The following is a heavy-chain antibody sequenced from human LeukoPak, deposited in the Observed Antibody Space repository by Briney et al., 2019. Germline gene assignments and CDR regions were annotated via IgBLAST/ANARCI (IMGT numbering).Heavy chain of an antibody. D-gene: IGHD6-19*01. CDR1: GYTSTSYA. J-gene: IGHJ4*02. V-gene: IGHV1-3*01. Sequence: ASVKVSCKASGYTSTSYAMHWVRQAPGQRLEWMGWINGGNGNTKYSQKFQDRVTITRDTSASTAYMELSSLRSEDTAIYYCARSTEYSSGSNGGYYFDYWGQGTLVTVSS. CDR2: INGGNGNT. CDR3: ARSTEYSSGSNGGYYFDY.